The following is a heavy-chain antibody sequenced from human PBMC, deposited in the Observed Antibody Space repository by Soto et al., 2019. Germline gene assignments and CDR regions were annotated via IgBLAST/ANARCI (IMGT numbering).Heavy chain of an antibody. J-gene: IGHJ6*02. Sequence: PGGSLRLSCTASGFTFGDYAMSWFRQAPGKGLEWVGFIRSKAYGGTTEYAASVKGRFTISRDDSKSIAYLQMNSLKTEDTAVYYCTRAPSTRGYGMDVWGQGTTVTVS. CDR1: GFTFGDYA. CDR2: IRSKAYGGTT. V-gene: IGHV3-49*03. D-gene: IGHD2-2*01. CDR3: TRAPSTRGYGMDV.